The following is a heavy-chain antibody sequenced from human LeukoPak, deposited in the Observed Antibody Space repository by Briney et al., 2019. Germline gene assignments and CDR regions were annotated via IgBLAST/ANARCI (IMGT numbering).Heavy chain of an antibody. D-gene: IGHD3-10*01. CDR1: GDSITSAGYS. CDR3: ARRPGSGSRHFDY. V-gene: IGHV4-30-2*03. Sequence: PSQTLSLTCAVSGDSITSAGYSWGWIRQPPGKGLECIGYIYHTGSTYYNPSLKSRVTISVDASKNQFSLILSSVTAADTAVYYCARRPGSGSRHFDYWGQGTLVTVSS. J-gene: IGHJ4*02. CDR2: IYHTGST.